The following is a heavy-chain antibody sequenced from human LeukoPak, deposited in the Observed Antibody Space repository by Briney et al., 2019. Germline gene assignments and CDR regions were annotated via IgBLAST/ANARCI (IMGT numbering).Heavy chain of an antibody. V-gene: IGHV4-4*02. D-gene: IGHD3-10*01. CDR1: GGSINSSNW. CDR3: ASAWFGELKNAFDI. CDR2: IYHSGST. Sequence: PSGTLSLTCAVSGGSINSSNWWSWVRQPPGKGLEWIGEIYHSGSTNYNPSLKSRVTISVDASKNQFSLKLSSVTAADTAVYYCASAWFGELKNAFDIWGQGTMVTVSS. J-gene: IGHJ3*02.